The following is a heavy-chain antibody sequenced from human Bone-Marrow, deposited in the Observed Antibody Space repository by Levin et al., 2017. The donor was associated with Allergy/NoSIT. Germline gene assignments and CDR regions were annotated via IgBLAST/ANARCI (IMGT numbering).Heavy chain of an antibody. CDR1: GFSLRTSGVG. J-gene: IGHJ5*02. Sequence: QTLSLTCTFSGFSLRTSGVGVGWIRQPPGKALEWLALIYWNDDKRYSPSLKSRLTITKDTSKNQVVLTMTNMDPVDTATYYCAHRGYYDSSGYRRFDPWGQGTLVTVSS. CDR3: AHRGYYDSSGYRRFDP. CDR2: IYWNDDK. V-gene: IGHV2-5*01. D-gene: IGHD3-22*01.